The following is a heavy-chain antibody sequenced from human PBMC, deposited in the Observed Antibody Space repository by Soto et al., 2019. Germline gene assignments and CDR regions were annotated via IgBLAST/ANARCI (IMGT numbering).Heavy chain of an antibody. Sequence: PSETLSLTCTVSGGSISSSSYYWGWIRQPPGKGLEWIGSIYYSGSTHCNPSLKSRVTISVDTSKNEFSLKLRSVTAADTAVYYCARSTGYGDSYFDYWGQGTLVTVSS. CDR1: GGSISSSSYY. CDR2: IYYSGST. CDR3: ARSTGYGDSYFDY. J-gene: IGHJ4*02. D-gene: IGHD4-17*01. V-gene: IGHV4-39*07.